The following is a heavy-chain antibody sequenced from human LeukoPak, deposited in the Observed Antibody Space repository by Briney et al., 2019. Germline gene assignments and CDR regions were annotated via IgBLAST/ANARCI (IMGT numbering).Heavy chain of an antibody. D-gene: IGHD3-22*01. CDR1: GFTFSSYW. J-gene: IGHJ4*02. V-gene: IGHV3-7*01. CDR2: IEQDGSEK. CDR3: ARDVYRIVVVPHYFDY. Sequence: PGGSLRLSCAASGFTFSSYWMSWVRQAPGKGLEWVANIEQDGSEKYYVDSVKGRFTISRDNAKNSLYLQMNSLRAEDTAVYYCARDVYRIVVVPHYFDYWGQGTLVTVSS.